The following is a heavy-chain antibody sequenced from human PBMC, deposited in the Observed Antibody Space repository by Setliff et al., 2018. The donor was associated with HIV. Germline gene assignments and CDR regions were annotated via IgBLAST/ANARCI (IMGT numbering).Heavy chain of an antibody. CDR2: IYSSGST. CDR3: ARGDRGGGYNYGGFWFDP. CDR1: GGSISNYY. Sequence: SETLSLTCTVSGGSISNYYWSWIRQSPGRALEWIGYIYSSGSTIYNPSLKSRVTIELATPKIQIFLKLTSVTAADTAVYHCARGDRGGGYNYGGFWFDPWGQGTRVTVSS. J-gene: IGHJ5*02. V-gene: IGHV4-59*12. D-gene: IGHD5-18*01.